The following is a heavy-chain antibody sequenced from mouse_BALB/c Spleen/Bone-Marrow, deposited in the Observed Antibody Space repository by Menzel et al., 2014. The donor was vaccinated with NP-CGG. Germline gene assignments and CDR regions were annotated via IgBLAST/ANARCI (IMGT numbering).Heavy chain of an antibody. D-gene: IGHD2-10*02. V-gene: IGHV1S22*01. CDR1: GYTFTSYW. J-gene: IGHJ3*01. CDR2: IYPSSGST. Sequence: LQQPGSELVRPGASVKLSCKASGYTFTSYWMHWVKQRPGQGLEWIGNIYPSSGSTDYAEKFKNKATLTVDTSSSTAYIQLSSLTSEDSAVYYCTRVVKYGNPWFAYWGQGTLVTVSA. CDR3: TRVVKYGNPWFAY.